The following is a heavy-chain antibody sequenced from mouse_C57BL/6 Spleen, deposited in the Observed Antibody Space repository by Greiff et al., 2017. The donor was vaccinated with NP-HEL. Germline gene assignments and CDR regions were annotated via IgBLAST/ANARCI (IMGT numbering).Heavy chain of an antibody. J-gene: IGHJ2*01. Sequence: ESGPGLVKPSPSLSLTCSVTGYSITSGYYWNWIRQFPGNKLEWMGYISYDGSNNYNPSLKNRISITRDTSKNQFFLKLNSVTTEDTATYYCARDYYGSSPSFDDWGQGTTLTVSS. CDR3: ARDYYGSSPSFDD. CDR2: ISYDGSN. V-gene: IGHV3-6*01. CDR1: GYSITSGYY. D-gene: IGHD1-1*01.